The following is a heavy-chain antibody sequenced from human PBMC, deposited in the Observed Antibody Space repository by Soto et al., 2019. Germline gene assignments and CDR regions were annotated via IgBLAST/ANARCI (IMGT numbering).Heavy chain of an antibody. V-gene: IGHV3-9*01. J-gene: IGHJ3*02. CDR2: ISWNSGSI. CDR1: GFTFDDYA. Sequence: GGSLRLSCAASGFTFDDYAMHWVRQAPGKGLEWVSGISWNSGSIGYADSVKGRFTISRDNAKNSLYLQMNSLRAEDTALYYWAGETRGAFDIWGQGTMVTVSS. CDR3: AGETRGAFDI. D-gene: IGHD3-10*01.